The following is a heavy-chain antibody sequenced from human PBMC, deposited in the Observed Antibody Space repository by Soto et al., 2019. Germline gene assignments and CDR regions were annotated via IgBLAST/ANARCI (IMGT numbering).Heavy chain of an antibody. CDR1: GGSISSGDYY. V-gene: IGHV4-30-4*02. CDR2: IYYGGST. J-gene: IGHJ4*02. D-gene: IGHD2-2*03. Sequence: SETLSLTCTVSGGSISSGDYYWSWIRQPPGKGLEWIGYIYYGGSTYYSPSLKSRVTISVDTSKNHFSLKLISVTAADTAVYFCAREGNLGRWIQPLDSWGQGTLVTVSS. CDR3: AREGNLGRWIQPLDS.